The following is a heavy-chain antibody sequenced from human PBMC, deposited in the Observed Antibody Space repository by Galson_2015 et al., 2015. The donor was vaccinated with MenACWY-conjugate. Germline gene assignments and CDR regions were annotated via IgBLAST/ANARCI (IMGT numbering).Heavy chain of an antibody. V-gene: IGHV3-21*01. CDR1: GFAFSIYA. CDR2: ISAGGDYI. J-gene: IGHJ4*02. CDR3: ARALRAWFGDLFTLYLFDA. Sequence: SLRLSCAASGFAFSIYAMTWVRQAPGKGLEWVASISAGGDYIFYSDSLRGRITISRDNAKSSLFLQMNSLKAEDTAVYYCARALRAWFGDLFTLYLFDAWGRGTPVTVSS. D-gene: IGHD3-10*01.